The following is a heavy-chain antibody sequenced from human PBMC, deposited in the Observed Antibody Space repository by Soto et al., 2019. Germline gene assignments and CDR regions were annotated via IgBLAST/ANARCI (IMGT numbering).Heavy chain of an antibody. CDR3: ARASVTLVRRVRALLDY. D-gene: IGHD3-10*01. V-gene: IGHV4-4*02. CDR2: SYHSGST. CDR1: GGSISSSNW. Sequence: QVQLQESGPGLVKPSGTLSLTCAVSGGSISSSNWWSWVRQPPGKGLEWIGESYHSGSTNYNPSLKSEVSRSGDESQDRFSRRRSAVAAADTVVYYCARASVTLVRRVRALLDYWGQGTLVTVS. J-gene: IGHJ4*02.